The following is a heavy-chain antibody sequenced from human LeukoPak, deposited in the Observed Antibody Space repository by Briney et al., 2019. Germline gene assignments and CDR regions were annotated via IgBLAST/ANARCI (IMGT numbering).Heavy chain of an antibody. V-gene: IGHV3-7*03. D-gene: IGHD1-7*01. CDR1: GFTFSSYW. CDR2: IKQDGSEK. J-gene: IGHJ5*02. Sequence: GGSLRLSCAASGFTFSSYWMSWVRQAPGKGLEWVANIKQDGSEKYYVDSVKGRFTISRDNAKNSLYLQMNSLRAEDTAVYYCARGGGTTRRWFDPWGQGTLVTASS. CDR3: ARGGGTTRRWFDP.